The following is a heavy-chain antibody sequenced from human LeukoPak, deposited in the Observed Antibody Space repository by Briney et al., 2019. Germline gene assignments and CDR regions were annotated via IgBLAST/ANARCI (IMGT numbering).Heavy chain of an antibody. Sequence: SETLSLTCTVSGGSISSYYWSWLRQPAGKGLEWIGRIYTSGSTNYNPSLKSRVTMSVDTSKNQFSLKLSSVTAADTAVYYCASIGLTGEFDYWGQGTLVTVSS. V-gene: IGHV4-4*07. CDR2: IYTSGST. CDR3: ASIGLTGEFDY. CDR1: GGSISSYY. J-gene: IGHJ4*02. D-gene: IGHD1-20*01.